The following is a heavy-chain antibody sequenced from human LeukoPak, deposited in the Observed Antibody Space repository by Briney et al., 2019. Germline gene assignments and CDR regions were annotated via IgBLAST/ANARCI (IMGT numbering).Heavy chain of an antibody. CDR1: GGSITGYY. CDR3: AREEFLHEIDSSGYFVY. Sequence: PSETLSLTCTVSGGSITGYYWNWIRQPAGQGLEWLGRVYSSGVGNYNPSLTSRVTMPVDTSKNQFSLKLTSLTAADTAVYYCAREEFLHEIDSSGYFVYWGQGTLVTVSS. J-gene: IGHJ4*02. CDR2: VYSSGVG. V-gene: IGHV4-4*07. D-gene: IGHD3-22*01.